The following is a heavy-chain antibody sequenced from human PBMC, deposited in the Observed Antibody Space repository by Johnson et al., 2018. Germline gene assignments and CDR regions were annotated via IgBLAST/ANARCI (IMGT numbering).Heavy chain of an antibody. J-gene: IGHJ6*03. CDR3: ARDVSSSLRYMDV. Sequence: QVQLVQSGAEVKKPGSSVKVSCKASGGTFSTYGISWVRQAPGQGLEWMGWISAYNGNTNYAQKFQGRVTMITDTSTSTSYIELRSLTSEDTAVYYCARDVSSSLRYMDVWGKGSTVTVSS. V-gene: IGHV1-18*01. CDR2: ISAYNGNT. CDR1: GGTFSTYG. D-gene: IGHD6-6*01.